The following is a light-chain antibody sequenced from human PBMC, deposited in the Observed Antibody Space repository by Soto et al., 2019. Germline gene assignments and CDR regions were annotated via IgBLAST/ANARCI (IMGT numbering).Light chain of an antibody. CDR2: EVN. V-gene: IGLV2-8*01. J-gene: IGLJ2*01. CDR3: SSYRSSITPVV. Sequence: QSALTQPPSASGSPGQSVTISCTGTSSDVGGYNYVSWYQQHPGKAPKLMIYEVNKRPSGVPDRFSGSKSGNTASLTVSGLQAEDEADYYCSSYRSSITPVVFGGGTKLTVL. CDR1: SSDVGGYNY.